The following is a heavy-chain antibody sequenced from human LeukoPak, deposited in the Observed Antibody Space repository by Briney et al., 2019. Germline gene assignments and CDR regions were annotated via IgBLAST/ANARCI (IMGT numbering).Heavy chain of an antibody. D-gene: IGHD3-3*01. J-gene: IGHJ6*03. CDR1: GYTFTSNY. CDR2: INPNSGGT. V-gene: IGHV1-2*02. Sequence: ASVKVSCKAFGYTFTSNYMHWVRQAPGQGLEWMGWINPNSGGTNYAQKFQGRVTMTRDTSISTAYMELSRLRSDDTAVYYCARDRGLKEWLHYYYMDVWGKGTTVTVSS. CDR3: ARDRGLKEWLHYYYMDV.